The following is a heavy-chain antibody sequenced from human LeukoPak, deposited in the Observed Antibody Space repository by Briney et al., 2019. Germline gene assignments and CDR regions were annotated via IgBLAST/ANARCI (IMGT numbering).Heavy chain of an antibody. Sequence: GSLRLSCAASGFTFNMYAMTWVRQAPGAGLEWVSVISCTADDTYYIDSVKGRFTISRDNSKNTLYLQMNSLRAEDTAVYFCAKGTLLGWYSSWYPPFDYWGQGTLVTVSS. D-gene: IGHD6-13*01. J-gene: IGHJ4*02. CDR2: ISCTADDT. CDR1: GFTFNMYA. CDR3: AKGTLLGWYSSWYPPFDY. V-gene: IGHV3-23*01.